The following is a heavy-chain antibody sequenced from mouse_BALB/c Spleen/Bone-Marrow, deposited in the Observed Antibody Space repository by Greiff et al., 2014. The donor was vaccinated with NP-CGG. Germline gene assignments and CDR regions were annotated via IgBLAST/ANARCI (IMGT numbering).Heavy chain of an antibody. V-gene: IGHV14-3*02. J-gene: IGHJ2*01. CDR2: IDPANGNT. D-gene: IGHD2-4*01. Sequence: VQLQQSGAELVKPGASVKLSCTASGFNIKDTYMHWVKQRSEQGLEWIGRIDPANGNTKYDPKFQGKATITADTSSNTAYLQLSSLTSEDTAVYYCALYYDYDVGYWGQGTTLTVSS. CDR3: ALYYDYDVGY. CDR1: GFNIKDTY.